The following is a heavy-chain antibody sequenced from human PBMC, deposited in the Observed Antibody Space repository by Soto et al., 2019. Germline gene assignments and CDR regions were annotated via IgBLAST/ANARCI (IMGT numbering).Heavy chain of an antibody. V-gene: IGHV4-61*01. Sequence: QVQVQESSPGLVKPSETLSLTCTVSGGSVSSGNYYWSWIRQPPGKGLEWIGYIYYSGSTNYNPSLKSRVTISVDTSKNQFSLKLSSVTAADTAVFYCASYDVLAAYYYWGQGTLVTVSS. CDR1: GGSVSSGNYY. D-gene: IGHD3-9*01. CDR2: IYYSGST. CDR3: ASYDVLAAYYY. J-gene: IGHJ4*02.